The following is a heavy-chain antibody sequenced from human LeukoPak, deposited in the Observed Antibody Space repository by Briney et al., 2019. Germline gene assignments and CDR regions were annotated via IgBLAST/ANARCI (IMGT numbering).Heavy chain of an antibody. CDR1: GFIFSSYA. CDR3: ARRSGIAVAGAFDY. Sequence: PGGSLRLSCAASGFIFSSYAVSWVRQAPGKGLEWVSGISYSGGSKYYADSVKGRFTISRDNSKNTLYLQMNSLRAEDTAVYYCARRSGIAVAGAFDYWGQGTLVTVSS. CDR2: ISYSGGSK. J-gene: IGHJ4*02. D-gene: IGHD6-19*01. V-gene: IGHV3-23*01.